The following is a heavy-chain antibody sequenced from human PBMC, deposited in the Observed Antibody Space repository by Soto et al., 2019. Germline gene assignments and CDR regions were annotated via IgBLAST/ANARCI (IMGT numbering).Heavy chain of an antibody. V-gene: IGHV3-33*01. D-gene: IGHD4-17*01. J-gene: IGHJ4*02. CDR2: IVRDGSED. CDR1: GFAFSRHG. Sequence: QVQLVESGGGVVQPGRSLRLSCAASGFAFSRHGMHWVRQAPGKGLEWVAVIVRDGSEDYYADSVEGRFTISRDNSKNTLYLEMNNLRPEDPAVYYCARADDYEDHGLDSWGQGTLVTVSS. CDR3: ARADDYEDHGLDS.